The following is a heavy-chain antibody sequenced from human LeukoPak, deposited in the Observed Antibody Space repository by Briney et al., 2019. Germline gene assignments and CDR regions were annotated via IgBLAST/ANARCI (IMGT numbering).Heavy chain of an antibody. V-gene: IGHV1-2*02. CDR2: INPNSGGT. CDR1: GYTFTGYY. D-gene: IGHD6-6*01. J-gene: IGHJ4*02. CDR3: ARGGVSSSSVSSDY. Sequence: ASVKVSCKASGYTFTGYYMHCVRQAPGQGLEWMGWINPNSGGTNYAQKFQGTVTMTRDTSISTAYMELSRLRSDDTAVYYCARGGVSSSSVSSDYWGQGTLVTVSS.